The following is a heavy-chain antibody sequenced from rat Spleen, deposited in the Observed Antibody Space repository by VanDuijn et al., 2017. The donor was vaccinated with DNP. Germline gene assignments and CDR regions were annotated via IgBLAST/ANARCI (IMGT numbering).Heavy chain of an antibody. CDR1: GFNFNEHW. Sequence: EVKLVESGGGLVQPGRSLKLSCAASGFNFNEHWMGWVRQAPGKGLEWIGEINKDSSTISYTPSLKDKFTISRDNAQNTLYLQMSKLGSEDTAIYYCAKGPNYGGWNDYFDNWGQGVMVTVSS. J-gene: IGHJ2*01. V-gene: IGHV4-2*01. D-gene: IGHD1-11*01. CDR3: AKGPNYGGWNDYFDN. CDR2: INKDSSTI.